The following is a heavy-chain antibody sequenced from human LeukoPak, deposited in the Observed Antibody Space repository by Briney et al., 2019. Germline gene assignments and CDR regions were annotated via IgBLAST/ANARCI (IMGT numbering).Heavy chain of an antibody. CDR1: GGSISSSSYY. V-gene: IGHV4-39*01. J-gene: IGHJ6*02. D-gene: IGHD6-19*01. Sequence: PSQTLSLTCTVSGGSISSSSYYWGWIRQPPGKGLEWIGSIYYSGSTYYNPSLKSRVTISVDTSKNQFSLKLSSVTAADTAVYYCASPSIAVARPYGMDVWGQGTTVTVSS. CDR2: IYYSGST. CDR3: ASPSIAVARPYGMDV.